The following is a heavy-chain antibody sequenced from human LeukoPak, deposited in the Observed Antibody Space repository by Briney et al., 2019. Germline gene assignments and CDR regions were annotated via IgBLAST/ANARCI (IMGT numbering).Heavy chain of an antibody. J-gene: IGHJ4*02. CDR2: IKQDGHEK. V-gene: IGHV3-7*04. Sequence: PGGSLRLSCAASGFTFSSYWMSWVRQAPGKGLEWVANIKQDGHEKYYVDSVKGRFTISRDNARNSLYLQMNSLRAEDTAVYFCARKEYSSAWYVYWGQGTLVTVSS. CDR1: GFTFSSYW. D-gene: IGHD6-13*01. CDR3: ARKEYSSAWYVY.